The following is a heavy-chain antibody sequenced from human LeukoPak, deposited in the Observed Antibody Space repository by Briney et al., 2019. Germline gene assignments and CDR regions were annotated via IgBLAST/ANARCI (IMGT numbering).Heavy chain of an antibody. V-gene: IGHV1-46*01. Sequence: ASVKVSCKAPGYTFTGYYMLWVRQAPAQGLEWMGIINPSGGRTSYAQKFQGRVAMTRDTSTSTVYMELSSLRSEDTAVYYCARDQRYYDSSGHLDYSGQGTLVTVSS. J-gene: IGHJ4*02. CDR2: INPSGGRT. CDR3: ARDQRYYDSSGHLDY. CDR1: GYTFTGYY. D-gene: IGHD3-22*01.